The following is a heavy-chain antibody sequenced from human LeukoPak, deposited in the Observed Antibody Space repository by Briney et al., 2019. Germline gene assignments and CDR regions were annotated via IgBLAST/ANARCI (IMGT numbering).Heavy chain of an antibody. D-gene: IGHD6-19*01. J-gene: IGHJ4*02. CDR1: GGTFSSYA. CDR2: IIPIFGTA. Sequence: RASVKVSCKASGGTFSSYAISWVRQAPGQGLEWMGGIIPIFGTANYAQKFQGRVTITADESTSTAYMELSSLRSEDTAMYYCARGSVVGFADYFDSWGRGTLVTVSS. V-gene: IGHV1-69*13. CDR3: ARGSVVGFADYFDS.